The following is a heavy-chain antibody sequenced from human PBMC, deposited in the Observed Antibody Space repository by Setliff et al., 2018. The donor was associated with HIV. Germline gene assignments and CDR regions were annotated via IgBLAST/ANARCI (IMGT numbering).Heavy chain of an antibody. Sequence: PSETLSLTCTVSGASISSSHYYWGWIRQPPGKGLEWIGSICNTGSIHYNPSLESRVTISVDTSKNDFSLKMTPVTAADTAVYYCARHANPTVITDIPFDPWGQGTLVTVS. J-gene: IGHJ5*02. V-gene: IGHV4-39*01. D-gene: IGHD4-17*01. CDR1: GASISSSHYY. CDR3: ARHANPTVITDIPFDP. CDR2: ICNTGSI.